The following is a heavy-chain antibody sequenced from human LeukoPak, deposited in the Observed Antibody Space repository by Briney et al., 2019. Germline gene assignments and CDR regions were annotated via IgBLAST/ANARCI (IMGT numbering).Heavy chain of an antibody. CDR1: GFTFSSFA. CDR2: ISSNGGNT. V-gene: IGHV3-64*04. D-gene: IGHD3-22*01. J-gene: IGHJ4*02. Sequence: PGGSLRLSCSASGFTFSSFAMHWVRQAPGKGLEYFSAISSNGGNTYYADSVKGRFTISRDNSKNSLYLQMNSLRDEDTAVNYCARSRAGYYFDYWGQGTLVTVSS. CDR3: ARSRAGYYFDY.